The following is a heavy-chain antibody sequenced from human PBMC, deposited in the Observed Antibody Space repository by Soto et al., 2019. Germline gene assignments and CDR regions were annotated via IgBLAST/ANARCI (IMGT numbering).Heavy chain of an antibody. Sequence: EVQLLESGGGLAQPGGSLRLSCAASGFTFSNYAMSWVRQAPGKGLEWVSSVNNGGSSTYYADSVKGRFTISRDNSKNTRYLQMNGLRAEDTAVYYCARYCSGGSLCYMGVWGKGTTVTVSS. CDR2: VNNGGSST. D-gene: IGHD2-15*01. CDR3: ARYCSGGSLCYMGV. V-gene: IGHV3-23*01. J-gene: IGHJ6*03. CDR1: GFTFSNYA.